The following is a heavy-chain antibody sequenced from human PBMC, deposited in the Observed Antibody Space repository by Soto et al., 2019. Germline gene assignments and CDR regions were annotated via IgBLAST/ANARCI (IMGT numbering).Heavy chain of an antibody. CDR3: AKGQNEGPYYFDY. V-gene: IGHV3-23*01. Sequence: GGSLRLSCAASGFTCSSDAMSWVRQAPGKGLEWVSAISGSGGSPYYADSVKGRFTISRDNSKNTLYLQMNSLRAEDTAVYYCAKGQNEGPYYFDYWGQGTLVTVSS. CDR2: ISGSGGSP. CDR1: GFTCSSDA. J-gene: IGHJ4*02.